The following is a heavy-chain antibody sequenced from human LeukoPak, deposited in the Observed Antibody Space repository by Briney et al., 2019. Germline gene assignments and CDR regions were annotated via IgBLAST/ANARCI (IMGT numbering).Heavy chain of an antibody. CDR1: GGTFSSYA. CDR3: AKGVSAPTYYYYYMDV. J-gene: IGHJ6*03. CDR2: IIPIFGTA. D-gene: IGHD2-15*01. V-gene: IGHV1-69*05. Sequence: GASVKVSCKASGGTFSSYAISWVRQAPGQGLEWMGGIIPIFGTANYAQKFQGRVTITTDESTSTAYMELSSLRSEDTAVYYCAKGVSAPTYYYYYMDVWGKGTTVTVSS.